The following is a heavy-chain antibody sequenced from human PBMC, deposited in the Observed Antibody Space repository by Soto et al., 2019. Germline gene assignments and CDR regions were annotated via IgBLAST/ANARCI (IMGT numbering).Heavy chain of an antibody. D-gene: IGHD3-3*01. V-gene: IGHV1-8*01. CDR2: MNPNSGNT. CDR3: ARDPYDFWSGWTGWFDP. Sequence: QVQLVQSGAEVKKPGASVKVSCKASGYTFTSYDINWVRQATGQGLEWMGWMNPNSGNTGYAQKFQGRVTMTRNTSISTAYMELSSLRSEDTAVYYCARDPYDFWSGWTGWFDPWGQGTLVTVSS. CDR1: GYTFTSYD. J-gene: IGHJ5*02.